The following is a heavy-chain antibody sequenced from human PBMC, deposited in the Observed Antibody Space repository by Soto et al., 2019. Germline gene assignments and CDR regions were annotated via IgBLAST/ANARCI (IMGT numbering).Heavy chain of an antibody. CDR1: AGSLSRHY. Sequence: SETLSLTCSVSAGSLSRHYWGWVRQSPGEGLQWIAHISYTVDASYNPSLKSRVTISLDTSKNQIALRLMSVTAADTAVYYCVGSLMSRAMESFDYWGQGTLVTVSS. J-gene: IGHJ4*02. D-gene: IGHD5-18*01. V-gene: IGHV4-59*11. CDR2: ISYTVDA. CDR3: VGSLMSRAMESFDY.